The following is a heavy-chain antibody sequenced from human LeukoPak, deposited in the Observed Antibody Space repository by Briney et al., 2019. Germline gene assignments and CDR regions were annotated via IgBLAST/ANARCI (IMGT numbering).Heavy chain of an antibody. CDR3: AREGQQLVFDY. CDR2: IIPILGIA. V-gene: IGHV1-69*04. Sequence: SVKVSCKASGGTFSSYAISWVRQAPGQGLEWMGRIIPILGIANYAQKFQGRVTITADKSTSTAYMELSSLRSEDTAVYYCAREGQQLVFDYWGQGTLVTVSS. J-gene: IGHJ4*02. D-gene: IGHD6-13*01. CDR1: GGTFSSYA.